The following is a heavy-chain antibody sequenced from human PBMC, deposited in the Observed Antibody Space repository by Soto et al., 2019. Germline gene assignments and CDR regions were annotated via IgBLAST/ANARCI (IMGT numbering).Heavy chain of an antibody. CDR2: IYYSGST. D-gene: IGHD6-19*01. Sequence: SETLSLTCTVSGGSIGSSSYYWGWIRQPPGKGLEWIGSIYYSGSTYYNPSLKSRVTISVDTSKNQFSLKLSSVTAADTAVYYCARQSSGWMDFDYWGQGTLVTVSS. J-gene: IGHJ4*02. CDR1: GGSIGSSSYY. CDR3: ARQSSGWMDFDY. V-gene: IGHV4-39*01.